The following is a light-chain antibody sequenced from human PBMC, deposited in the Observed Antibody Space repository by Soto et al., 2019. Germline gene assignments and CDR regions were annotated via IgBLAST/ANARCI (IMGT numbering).Light chain of an antibody. V-gene: IGLV4-69*01. CDR2: LNSDGSH. Sequence: QSVLTQSPSASASLGASVKLTCTLSSGHSSYGIAWHQQQPGKGPRFLMRLNSDGSHTKGDGIPDRFSGSSSGAERYLTISRLQSEDEADYYCQTWGEVFGGGTKVTVL. CDR3: QTWGEV. J-gene: IGLJ3*02. CDR1: SGHSSYG.